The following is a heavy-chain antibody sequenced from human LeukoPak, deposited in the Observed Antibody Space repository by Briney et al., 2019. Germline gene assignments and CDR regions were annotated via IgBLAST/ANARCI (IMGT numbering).Heavy chain of an antibody. V-gene: IGHV3-74*01. CDR1: RFSFSISW. J-gene: IGHJ3*02. Sequence: PGGSLRLSCAASRFSFSISWMHWVRQTPGKGLVWVSSIRGDGGDTTYTDSVKGRFTISRDNAKNTLYLQMNSLRADDTAVYYCAAEHDGFDIWGQGTMVTVSS. CDR3: AAEHDGFDI. CDR2: IRGDGGDT.